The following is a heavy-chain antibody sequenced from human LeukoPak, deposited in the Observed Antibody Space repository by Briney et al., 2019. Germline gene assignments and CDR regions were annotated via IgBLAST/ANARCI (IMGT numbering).Heavy chain of an antibody. J-gene: IGHJ4*02. CDR1: GYTFTGYY. CDR3: ARSPQGDNWNDY. D-gene: IGHD1-20*01. CDR2: INPNSGGT. Sequence: ASVKVSCKASGYTFTGYYMHWVRQAPGQGLEWMGRINPNSGGTNYAQKFQGRVTVTSDTSISTAYMELSRLRSDDTAVYYCARSPQGDNWNDYWGQGTLVTVSS. V-gene: IGHV1-2*06.